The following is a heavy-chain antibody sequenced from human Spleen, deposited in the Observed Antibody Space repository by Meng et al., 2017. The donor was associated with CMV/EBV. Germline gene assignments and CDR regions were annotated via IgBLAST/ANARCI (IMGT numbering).Heavy chain of an antibody. V-gene: IGHV1-2*02. CDR3: AKGRVEDCSSTSCYSFAFDI. CDR1: GYTFTAYY. D-gene: IGHD2-2*01. CDR2: INPKSGGT. J-gene: IGHJ3*02. Sequence: ASVKVSCKASGYTFTAYYMHWVRQAPGEGLEWMGWINPKSGGTNYAQKLQGRVTMTRDTSISTAYMELSRLTSDDTAVSYCAKGRVEDCSSTSCYSFAFDIWGQGTMVTVSS.